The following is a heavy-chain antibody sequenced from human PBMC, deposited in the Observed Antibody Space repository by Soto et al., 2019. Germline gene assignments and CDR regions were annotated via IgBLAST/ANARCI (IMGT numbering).Heavy chain of an antibody. Sequence: SETLSLTCAVSGGSINSSNGWSWVRQPPGKGLEWIGEIYHSGSTNYNPSLKSRVTISVDKSKNQFSLKLSSVTAADTAVYYCARDRAAAGTASWFDPWGQGTLVTVSS. J-gene: IGHJ5*02. D-gene: IGHD6-13*01. CDR3: ARDRAAAGTASWFDP. CDR1: GGSINSSNG. V-gene: IGHV4-4*02. CDR2: IYHSGST.